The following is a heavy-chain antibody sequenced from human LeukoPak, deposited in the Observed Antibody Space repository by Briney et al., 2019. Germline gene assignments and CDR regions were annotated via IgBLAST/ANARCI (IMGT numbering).Heavy chain of an antibody. J-gene: IGHJ4*02. D-gene: IGHD3-3*01. Sequence: GASVKVSCKASGYTFTSYDINWVRQATGHGLEWMGWMNPNSGNTGYAQKFQGRVTITRNTSISTAYMELSSLRSEDTAVYYCARVNGGFDFWSGYNLYYFDYWGQGTLVTVSS. V-gene: IGHV1-8*03. CDR2: MNPNSGNT. CDR1: GYTFTSYD. CDR3: ARVNGGFDFWSGYNLYYFDY.